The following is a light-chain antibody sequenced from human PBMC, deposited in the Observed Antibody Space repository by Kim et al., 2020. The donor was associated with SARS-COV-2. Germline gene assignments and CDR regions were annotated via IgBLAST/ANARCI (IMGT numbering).Light chain of an antibody. V-gene: IGKV1-9*01. CDR2: AAS. J-gene: IGKJ1*01. CDR3: QQINSYPRS. CDR1: LGISSY. Sequence: ACVGARLTSTCRASLGISSYLAWYQQKPGNAPKLLIYAASTLQSGVPSRFSSSGSGIEFTLTISSLQPEDFATYYCQQINSYPRSFGQGTKVDIK.